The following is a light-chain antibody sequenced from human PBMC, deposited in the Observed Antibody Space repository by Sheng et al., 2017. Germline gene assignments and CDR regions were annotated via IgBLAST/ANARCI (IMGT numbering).Light chain of an antibody. CDR3: QQYGTSPLT. CDR1: QSVSSYY. Sequence: EVVLTQSPGTLSLSPGERATLSCRASQSVSSYYLAWYQQKPGQAPRLLIYSASSRATGIPDRFSGSGSGTDFTLTISRLEPEDFAVYYCQQYGTSPLTFGGGTKVEIK. V-gene: IGKV3-20*01. CDR2: SAS. J-gene: IGKJ4*01.